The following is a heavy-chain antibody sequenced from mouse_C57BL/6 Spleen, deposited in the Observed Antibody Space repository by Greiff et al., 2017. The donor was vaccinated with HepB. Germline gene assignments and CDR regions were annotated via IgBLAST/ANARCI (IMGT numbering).Heavy chain of an antibody. CDR2: ISSGGDYI. Sequence: EVQLVESGEGLVKPGGSLKLSCAASGFTFSSYAMSWVRQTPEKRLEWVAYISSGGDYIYYADTVKGRCTISSGNARNTLYLQMSSLKSEDTAMYYCTRQFFDYWGQGTTLTVSS. V-gene: IGHV5-9-1*02. CDR3: TRQFFDY. CDR1: GFTFSSYA. J-gene: IGHJ2*01.